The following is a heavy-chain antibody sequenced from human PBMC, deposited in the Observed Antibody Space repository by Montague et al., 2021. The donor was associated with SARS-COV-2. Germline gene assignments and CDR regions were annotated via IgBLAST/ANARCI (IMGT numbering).Heavy chain of an antibody. Sequence: SLRLSCAASGFTFSSYWMHWVRQAPGKGLVWVSRINSDGSSTSYADSVKGRFTISRDNAKNTLYLQMNSLRAEDTAVYCCARVLYYYGRFDYWGQGTLVTVSS. V-gene: IGHV3-74*01. CDR2: INSDGSST. D-gene: IGHD3-10*01. CDR1: GFTFSSYW. J-gene: IGHJ4*02. CDR3: ARVLYYYGRFDY.